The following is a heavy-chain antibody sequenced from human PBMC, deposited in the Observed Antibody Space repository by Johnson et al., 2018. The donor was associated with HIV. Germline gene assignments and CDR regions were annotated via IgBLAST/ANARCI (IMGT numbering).Heavy chain of an antibody. J-gene: IGHJ3*01. CDR1: GFTVSSNY. Sequence: VQLVESGGGLVKPGGSLRLSCAASGFTVSSNYMSWVRQSPGKGLEWVSGINWNGSSTYYADSVKGRFPISSDNARNTMFVQMNSRRAEDTAVYYCARSGPNWAFDFWGRGTMVTVSS. CDR2: INWNGSST. V-gene: IGHV3-74*02. CDR3: ARSGPNWAFDF. D-gene: IGHD1-1*01.